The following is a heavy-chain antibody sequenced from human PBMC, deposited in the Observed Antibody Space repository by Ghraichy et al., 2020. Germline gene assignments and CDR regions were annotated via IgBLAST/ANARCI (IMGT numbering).Heavy chain of an antibody. J-gene: IGHJ4*02. CDR2: ISGSGGST. D-gene: IGHD3-10*01. CDR1: GFTLSSYA. V-gene: IGHV3-23*01. CDR3: AKWLRCGTMVRGVIDY. Sequence: GESLNISCAASGFTLSSYAMSWVRQAPGKGLEWVSAISGSGGSTYYADSVKGWFTISRDNSKNTLYLQMNSLRAEDTAVYYCAKWLRCGTMVRGVIDYWGQGTLVTVSS.